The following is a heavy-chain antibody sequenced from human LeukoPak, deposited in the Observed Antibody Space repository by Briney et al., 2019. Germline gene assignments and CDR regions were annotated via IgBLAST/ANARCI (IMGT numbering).Heavy chain of an antibody. CDR3: ARGEVGATTPLDS. D-gene: IGHD1-26*01. CDR2: IYDSGST. V-gene: IGHV4-59*01. CDR1: GGSISSYY. Sequence: PSETLSHTCTVSGGSISSYYWSWIRQPPGKGLEWIGCIYDSGSTKNNPSLKSRVTISVDTSKKQLSLKLSSVTAADTAVYYCARGEVGATTPLDSWGQGTLVAVSS. J-gene: IGHJ4*02.